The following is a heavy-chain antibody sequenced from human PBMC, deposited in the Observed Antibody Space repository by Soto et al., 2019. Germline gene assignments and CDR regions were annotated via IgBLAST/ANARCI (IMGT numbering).Heavy chain of an antibody. CDR3: ARDNLIQLWFWSNAFDI. J-gene: IGHJ3*02. V-gene: IGHV1-3*01. CDR1: GYTFTSYA. CDR2: INAGNGNT. Sequence: ASVKVSCKASGYTFTSYAMHWVRQAPGQRLEWMGWINAGNGNTKYSQKFQGRVTITRDTSASTAYMELSSLRSEDTAVYYSARDNLIQLWFWSNAFDIWGQGTMVTVSS. D-gene: IGHD5-18*01.